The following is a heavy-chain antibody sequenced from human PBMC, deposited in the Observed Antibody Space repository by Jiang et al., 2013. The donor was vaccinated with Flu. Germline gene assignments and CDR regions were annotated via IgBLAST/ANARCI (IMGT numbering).Heavy chain of an antibody. CDR1: GASVSRNY. V-gene: IGHV4-59*02. CDR2: FYEGGST. CDR3: ARGWSVTTYFGL. Sequence: GPGLVKPSETLSLTCTVSGASVSRNYWNWIRQPPGKGLEWIGYFYEGGSTKYNPSLKSRVTISGDTSNNQFSLKLSSVTAADTAVYFCARGWSVTTYFGLWGRGTLVTVSS. J-gene: IGHJ2*01. D-gene: IGHD3-3*01.